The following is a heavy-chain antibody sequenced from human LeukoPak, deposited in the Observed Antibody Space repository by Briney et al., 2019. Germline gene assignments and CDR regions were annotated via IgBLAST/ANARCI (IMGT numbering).Heavy chain of an antibody. Sequence: GGSLRLSCEASGFAFSSYSMNWVRQAPGRGPEWVSLISTTSAAIYYADSVQGRFTVSRDNAKNSLYLQMNSLRAEDTAVYYCARGVRATHFDYWGQGTLVTVST. CDR3: ARGVRATHFDY. J-gene: IGHJ4*02. D-gene: IGHD1-26*01. CDR1: GFAFSSYS. CDR2: ISTTSAAI. V-gene: IGHV3-21*06.